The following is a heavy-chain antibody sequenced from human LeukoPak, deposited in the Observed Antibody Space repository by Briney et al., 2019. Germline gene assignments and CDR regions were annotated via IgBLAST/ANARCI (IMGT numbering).Heavy chain of an antibody. J-gene: IGHJ4*02. CDR3: ARDGVSTTPDFDY. CDR2: IYPNSGAT. D-gene: IGHD2-8*01. CDR1: GYTFTAYY. V-gene: IGHV1-2*02. Sequence: ASVKVSCKTSGYTFTAYYMYWLRQAPGQGLECMGWIYPNSGATGYAQNFQGRVTMTKDTSVSTIYMELSRLRSDDTAVYYCARDGVSTTPDFDYWGQGTLVTVSS.